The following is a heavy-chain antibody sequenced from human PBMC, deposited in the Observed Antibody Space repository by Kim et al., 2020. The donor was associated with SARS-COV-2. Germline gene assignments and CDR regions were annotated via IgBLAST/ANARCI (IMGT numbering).Heavy chain of an antibody. D-gene: IGHD5-18*01. CDR1: GGSISSYY. CDR3: ARETDTAMVMGYWYFDL. Sequence: SETLSLTCTVSGGSISSYYWSWIRQPAGKGLEWIGRIYTSGSTNYNPSLKSRVTMSVDTSKNQFSLKLSSVTAADTAVYYCARETDTAMVMGYWYFDLWGRGTLVTVSS. V-gene: IGHV4-4*07. CDR2: IYTSGST. J-gene: IGHJ2*01.